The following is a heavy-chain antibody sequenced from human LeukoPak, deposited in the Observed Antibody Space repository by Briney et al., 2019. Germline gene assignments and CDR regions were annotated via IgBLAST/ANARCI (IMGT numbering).Heavy chain of an antibody. CDR2: ISSSSGYI. CDR1: GFTFSSYN. Sequence: PGGSLRLSCAASGFTFSSYNMNWVRQVPGKGLEWVSFISSSSGYIYYADSVKGRFTISRDNAKNSLYLLMNSLRAEDTAVYYCATVIAYRGYMDVWGKGTTVTVSS. J-gene: IGHJ6*03. V-gene: IGHV3-21*01. CDR3: ATVIAYRGYMDV. D-gene: IGHD6-13*01.